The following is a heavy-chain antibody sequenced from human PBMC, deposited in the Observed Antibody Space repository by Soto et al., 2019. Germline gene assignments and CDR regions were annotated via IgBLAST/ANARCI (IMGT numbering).Heavy chain of an antibody. D-gene: IGHD1-1*01. V-gene: IGHV3-30-3*01. CDR3: ARVTPGNNLYYFSGLDF. J-gene: IGHJ6*02. CDR1: GFTFDTYG. Sequence: AGGSLRPSCVASGFTFDTYGIHWVRQVPGKGLQWVALISYEGSNTYYADSVRGRFTISRDNSKNTLYLQMNTLRPEDTGLYYCARVTPGNNLYYFSGLDFWGQGTSVTVSS. CDR2: ISYEGSNT.